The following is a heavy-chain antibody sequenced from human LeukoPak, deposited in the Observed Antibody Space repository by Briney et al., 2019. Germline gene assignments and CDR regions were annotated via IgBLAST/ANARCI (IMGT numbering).Heavy chain of an antibody. CDR2: IKQDGSEK. J-gene: IGHJ4*02. CDR3: ARGFDQYSSGWCSY. Sequence: GGSLRLSCAASGFTFSSYAMSWVRQAPGKGLEWVANIKQDGSEKYYVDSVKGRFTISRDNAKTSLYLQMNGLRAEDTAVYYCARGFDQYSSGWCSYWGQGTLVTVSS. D-gene: IGHD6-19*01. V-gene: IGHV3-7*03. CDR1: GFTFSSYA.